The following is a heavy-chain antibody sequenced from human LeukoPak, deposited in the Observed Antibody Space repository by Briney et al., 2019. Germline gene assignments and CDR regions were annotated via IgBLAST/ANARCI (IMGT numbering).Heavy chain of an antibody. CDR3: ARHGDQYSSSWTSDWFDP. V-gene: IGHV4-59*08. CDR2: IYYSGST. D-gene: IGHD6-13*01. CDR1: GGSISSYY. J-gene: IGHJ5*02. Sequence: PSETLSLTCTVSGGSISSYYWSWIRQPPGKGLEWIGYIYYSGSTNHNPSLKSRVTISVDTSKNQFSLKLSSVTAADTAVYYCARHGDQYSSSWTSDWFDPWGQGTLVTVSS.